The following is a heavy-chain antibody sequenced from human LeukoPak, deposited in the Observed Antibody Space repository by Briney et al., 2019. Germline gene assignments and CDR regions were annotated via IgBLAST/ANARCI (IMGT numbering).Heavy chain of an antibody. CDR1: GFTFDDYA. J-gene: IGHJ6*02. CDR2: ISGSGGST. Sequence: PGGSLRLSCAASGFTFDDYAMHWVRQAPGKGLEWVSAISGSGGSTYYADSVKGRFTISRDNSKNTLYLQMNSLRAEDTAVYYCAKESADFWSGYYLRINYHGMDVWGQGTTVTVSS. D-gene: IGHD3-3*01. V-gene: IGHV3-23*01. CDR3: AKESADFWSGYYLRINYHGMDV.